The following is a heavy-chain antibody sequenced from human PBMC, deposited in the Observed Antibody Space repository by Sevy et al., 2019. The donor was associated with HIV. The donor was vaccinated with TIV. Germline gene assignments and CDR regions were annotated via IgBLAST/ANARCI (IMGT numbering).Heavy chain of an antibody. D-gene: IGHD1-1*01. CDR3: ARGGRSVERTILDTFDI. J-gene: IGHJ3*02. CDR2: IYSSGNT. CDR1: GASISTGNDY. Sequence: SEILSLTCTVSGASISTGNDYWGWIRRPPGKGLEWIGSIYSSGNTYDNSFLKSRVTISVATSKNQFSLRLSSVTAADTAVYYCARGGRSVERTILDTFDIWGHGTMVTVSS. V-gene: IGHV4-39*01.